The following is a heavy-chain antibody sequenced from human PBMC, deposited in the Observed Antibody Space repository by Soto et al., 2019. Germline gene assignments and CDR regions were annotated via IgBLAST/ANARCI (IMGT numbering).Heavy chain of an antibody. V-gene: IGHV3-66*01. CDR1: GFTVSSNY. CDR3: AREAEDTHVPDS. D-gene: IGHD2-2*01. Sequence: EVQLVESGGGLVQPGGSLRLSCAVSGFTVSSNYMSWVRQAPGKGLEWVSVFYATGSTYYADSVRGRFTTSIDNSKNTLHLQMNSLRVEDTAVYYCAREAEDTHVPDSWGQGTLVTVSS. J-gene: IGHJ4*02. CDR2: FYATGST.